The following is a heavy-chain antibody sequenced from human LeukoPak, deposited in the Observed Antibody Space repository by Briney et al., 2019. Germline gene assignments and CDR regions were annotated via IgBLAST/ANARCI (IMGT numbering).Heavy chain of an antibody. V-gene: IGHV3-9*01. J-gene: IGHJ4*02. CDR2: ISWNSGSI. D-gene: IGHD3-3*01. CDR3: ARPQGEWLFQDY. CDR1: GFTFDDYA. Sequence: GGSLRLSCAASGFTFDDYAMHWVRQAPGKGLEWVSGISWNSGSIGYADSVKGRFTISRDNAKNSLYLQMNSLRAEDTAVYYCARPQGEWLFQDYWGQGTLVTVSS.